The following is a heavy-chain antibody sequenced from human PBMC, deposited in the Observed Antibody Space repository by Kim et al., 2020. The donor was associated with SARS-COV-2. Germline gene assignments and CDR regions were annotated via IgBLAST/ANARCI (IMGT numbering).Heavy chain of an antibody. Sequence: SETLSLTCTVSGGSISSYYWSWIRQPPGKGLEWIGYIYYSGSTNYNPSLKSRVTISVDTSKNQFSLKLSSVTAADTAVYYCARHTSPFPYYGMDVWGQGTTVTVSS. CDR1: GGSISSYY. CDR3: ARHTSPFPYYGMDV. D-gene: IGHD1-1*01. CDR2: IYYSGST. V-gene: IGHV4-59*08. J-gene: IGHJ6*02.